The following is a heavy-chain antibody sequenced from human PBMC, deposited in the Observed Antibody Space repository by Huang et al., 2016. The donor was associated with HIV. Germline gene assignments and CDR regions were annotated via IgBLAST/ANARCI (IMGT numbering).Heavy chain of an antibody. J-gene: IGHJ4*02. CDR2: ISYYGSTK. Sequence: QVQLVESGGGVVQPGMSLRLSCAASEFTFSSYGMHWVLQAPGKGREVVAVISYYGSTKYYADSVKGRFTISRDNSKNTLYLQMNSLRAEDTAVYYCAKDRQNRNGNYFDYWGQGTLVTVSS. D-gene: IGHD1-1*01. CDR1: EFTFSSYG. V-gene: IGHV3-30*18. CDR3: AKDRQNRNGNYFDY.